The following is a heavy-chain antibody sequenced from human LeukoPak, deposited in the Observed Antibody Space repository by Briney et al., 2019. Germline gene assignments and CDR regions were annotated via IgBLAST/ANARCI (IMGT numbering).Heavy chain of an antibody. Sequence: GGSLRLSCAASGFTFSSYSMNWVRQAPGKGLEWVSSISSSSSYLYYADSVKGRFTISRDNAKNSLYLQMNSLRAEDTAVYYCARDLRNDILTGSFDYWGQGTLVTVSS. CDR1: GFTFSSYS. V-gene: IGHV3-21*01. J-gene: IGHJ4*02. CDR2: ISSSSSYL. CDR3: ARDLRNDILTGSFDY. D-gene: IGHD3-9*01.